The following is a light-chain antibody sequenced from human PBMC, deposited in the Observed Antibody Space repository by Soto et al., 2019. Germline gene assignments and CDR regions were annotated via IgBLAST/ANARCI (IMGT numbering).Light chain of an antibody. V-gene: IGLV1-47*02. J-gene: IGLJ1*01. CDR1: SYNIAKNY. CDR3: AAWDDRLSGYG. CDR2: SDN. Sequence: QSVLTQPPSTSGTPGQRVTISCSGDSYNIAKNYVYWYQQVPGMAPKLLIYSDNQRPSGVPDRFSGSKSGTSASLAISGLRSEEEADYYCAAWDDRLSGYGFGGGTKLTVL.